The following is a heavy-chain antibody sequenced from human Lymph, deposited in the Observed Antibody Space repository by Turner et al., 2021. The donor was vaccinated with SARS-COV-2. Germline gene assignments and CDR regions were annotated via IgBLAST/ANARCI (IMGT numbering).Heavy chain of an antibody. Sequence: EVQLVESGGGLVQPGRSLRLSCAASGFTFDAYAMHWVRQAPGKGLEGVSGISWNSGSIGYADSVKGRCTISRDNAKNSRYLQMNSLRAEDTALYYCAKDISSTVTTGVVNWFDPWGQGTLVTVSS. V-gene: IGHV3-9*01. CDR2: ISWNSGSI. CDR1: GFTFDAYA. D-gene: IGHD4-17*01. CDR3: AKDISSTVTTGVVNWFDP. J-gene: IGHJ5*02.